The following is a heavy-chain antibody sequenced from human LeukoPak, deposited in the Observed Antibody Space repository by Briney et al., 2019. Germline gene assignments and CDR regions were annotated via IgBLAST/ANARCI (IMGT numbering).Heavy chain of an antibody. J-gene: IGHJ4*02. D-gene: IGHD2-15*01. CDR1: GGSISSSNW. Sequence: SETLSLTCAVSGGSISSSNWWSWVRQPPGKGLGWIGEIYHSGSTNYNPSLKSRVTISVDKSKNQFSLKLSSVTAADTAVYYCARLPLRCSGGSCYPYFDYWGQGTLVTVSS. V-gene: IGHV4-4*02. CDR3: ARLPLRCSGGSCYPYFDY. CDR2: IYHSGST.